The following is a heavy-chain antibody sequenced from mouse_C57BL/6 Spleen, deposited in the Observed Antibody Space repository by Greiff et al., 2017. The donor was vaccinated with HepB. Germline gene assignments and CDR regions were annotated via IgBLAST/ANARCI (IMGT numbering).Heavy chain of an antibody. D-gene: IGHD1-1*01. Sequence: VQLKESGPGLVKPSQSLSLTCSVTGYSITSGYYWNWIRQFPGNKLEWMGYISYDGSNNYNPSLKNRISITRDTSKNQFFLKLNSVTTEDTATYYCARDGYGSRGDYWGQGTTLTVSS. CDR2: ISYDGSN. CDR3: ARDGYGSRGDY. CDR1: GYSITSGYY. V-gene: IGHV3-6*01. J-gene: IGHJ2*01.